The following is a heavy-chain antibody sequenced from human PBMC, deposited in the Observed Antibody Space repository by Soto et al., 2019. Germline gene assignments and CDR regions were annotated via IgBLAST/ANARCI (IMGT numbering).Heavy chain of an antibody. CDR1: GFTFSSYS. V-gene: IGHV3-21*01. Sequence: EVQLVESGGGLVKPGGSLRLSCAASGFTFSSYSMNWVRQAPGKGLEWVSSISSSSSYIYYADSVKGRFTISRDNAKNALYLQQNSLRAEDTAVYYCAGDRYCSSTSCSSFDYWGQGTLVTVAS. D-gene: IGHD2-2*01. CDR3: AGDRYCSSTSCSSFDY. J-gene: IGHJ4*02. CDR2: ISSSSSYI.